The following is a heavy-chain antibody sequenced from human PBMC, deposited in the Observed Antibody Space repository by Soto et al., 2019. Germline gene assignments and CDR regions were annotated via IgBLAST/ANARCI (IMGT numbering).Heavy chain of an antibody. V-gene: IGHV3-23*01. CDR3: AKTRGDSGYGSIDH. J-gene: IGHJ4*02. D-gene: IGHD5-12*01. Sequence: EVPRLESGGGLVQPGGSLRLSCAASGFTFSRYAMSWVPQAPGKGQEWVSAISGSGGTTYYADSVKGRFTISRDHSKNTLYLQMNSLRVEDSAVYYCAKTRGDSGYGSIDHWGQGTLVTVSS. CDR1: GFTFSRYA. CDR2: ISGSGGTT.